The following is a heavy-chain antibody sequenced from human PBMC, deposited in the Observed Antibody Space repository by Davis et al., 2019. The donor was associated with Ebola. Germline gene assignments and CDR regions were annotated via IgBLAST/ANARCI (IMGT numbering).Heavy chain of an antibody. CDR1: VFTFSSYG. CDR2: IWYDGSNK. Sequence: GESLKISCAASVFTFSSYGMHWVRQAPGKGLEWVAVIWYDGSNKYYADSVKGRFTISRDNSKNTLYLQMNSLRAEDTAVYYCARDPGVWRKGYYYDYGMDVWGQGTTVTVSS. D-gene: IGHD2-8*01. CDR3: ARDPGVWRKGYYYDYGMDV. V-gene: IGHV3-33*01. J-gene: IGHJ6*02.